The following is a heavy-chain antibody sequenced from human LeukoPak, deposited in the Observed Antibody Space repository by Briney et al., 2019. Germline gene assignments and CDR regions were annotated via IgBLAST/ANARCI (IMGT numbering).Heavy chain of an antibody. CDR1: GFTFSSYW. J-gene: IGHJ4*02. CDR3: ARASSVGAAGLFDY. D-gene: IGHD6-13*01. Sequence: PGGSLRLSCAASGFTFSSYWMSWVRQAPGKGLEWVSTIYSGGTTFYADSVKGRFTISRDNSKNTLYLQMNSLRAEDTAIYYCARASSVGAAGLFDYWGLGTLVTVSS. V-gene: IGHV3-53*01. CDR2: IYSGGTT.